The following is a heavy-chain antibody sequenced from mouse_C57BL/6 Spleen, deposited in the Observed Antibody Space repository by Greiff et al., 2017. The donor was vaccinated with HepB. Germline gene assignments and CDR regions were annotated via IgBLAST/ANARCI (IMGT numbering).Heavy chain of an antibody. CDR3: ARGTTAQATDY. V-gene: IGHV1-69*01. J-gene: IGHJ2*01. CDR2: IDPSDSYT. Sequence: VQLQQPGAELVMPGASVKLSCKASGYTFTSYWMHWVKQRPGQGLEWIGEIDPSDSYTNYNQKFKGKSTLTVDKSSSTAYMQLSSLTSEDSAVYYCARGTTAQATDYWGQGTTLTVSS. D-gene: IGHD3-2*02. CDR1: GYTFTSYW.